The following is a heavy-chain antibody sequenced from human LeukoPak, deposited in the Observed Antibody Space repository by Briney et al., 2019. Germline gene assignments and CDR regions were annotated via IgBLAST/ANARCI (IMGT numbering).Heavy chain of an antibody. CDR1: GYTFTSYD. CDR2: MNPNSGNT. V-gene: IGHV1-8*01. Sequence: GASVKVSCKASGYTFTSYDINWVRQATGQGLEWVGLMNPNSGNTGYAQKFQGRVTMTSNTSISTAYMELSSLRSEATAVYYCARVRAVYYYDSSGYPINYYYGMAVWGQGTTVTVSS. D-gene: IGHD3-22*01. CDR3: ARVRAVYYYDSSGYPINYYYGMAV. J-gene: IGHJ6*02.